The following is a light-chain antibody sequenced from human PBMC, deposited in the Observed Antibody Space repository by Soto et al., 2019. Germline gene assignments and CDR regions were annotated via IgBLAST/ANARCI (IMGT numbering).Light chain of an antibody. CDR1: QSVGSSY. V-gene: IGKV3-20*01. J-gene: IGKJ1*01. CDR2: GAS. CDR3: QQYINSPWT. Sequence: EVVLTQSPGTLSLSPGERATLSCGASQSVGSSYLAWYQQKPCQAPRLLIYGASTRATGIPDGFSGSGSGTEYTLTISRLEPEDFAVYYCQQYINSPWTFGQGTKVEI.